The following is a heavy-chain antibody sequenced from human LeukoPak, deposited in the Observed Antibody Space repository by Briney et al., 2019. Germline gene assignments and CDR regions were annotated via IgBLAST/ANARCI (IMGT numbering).Heavy chain of an antibody. D-gene: IGHD3-22*01. CDR3: ARQYYDSTGYYYFDY. CDR1: GDSITGSSYY. J-gene: IGHJ4*02. CDR2: MYYSGST. Sequence: SEALSLTCTVSGDSITGSSYYWGWIRQPPGKGLEWIGSMYYSGSTYSNPSLKSRVTISADTSKNQFSLKLKSVTAADTAVYYCARQYYDSTGYYYFDYWGQGTLVTVSS. V-gene: IGHV4-39*01.